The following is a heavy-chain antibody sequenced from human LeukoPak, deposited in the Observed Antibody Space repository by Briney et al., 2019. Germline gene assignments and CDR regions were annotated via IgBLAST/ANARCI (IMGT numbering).Heavy chain of an antibody. Sequence: GGSLRLSCAASGFTFSSYGIHWVRQAPGKGLEWVAVISYDGSNKYYADSVKGRFTISRDNSKNTLYLQMNSLRAEDTAVYYCAKEGYCSGGSCYWWYFDYWGQGTLVTVSS. D-gene: IGHD2-15*01. CDR2: ISYDGSNK. J-gene: IGHJ4*02. V-gene: IGHV3-30*18. CDR1: GFTFSSYG. CDR3: AKEGYCSGGSCYWWYFDY.